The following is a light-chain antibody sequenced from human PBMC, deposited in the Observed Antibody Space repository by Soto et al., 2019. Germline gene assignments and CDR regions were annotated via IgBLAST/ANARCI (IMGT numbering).Light chain of an antibody. CDR2: DAS. CDR3: QQYNNYPRT. V-gene: IGKV1-5*01. J-gene: IGKJ1*01. CDR1: ESIRTW. Sequence: DIQMTQSPSTLSASIGDRVTITCRASESIRTWLAWYQHKPGKAPKLLIYDASSLESGVPSRFRGSGSGTEFTLTISNLKPDDFETYFCQQYNNYPRTFGQGTKVDIK.